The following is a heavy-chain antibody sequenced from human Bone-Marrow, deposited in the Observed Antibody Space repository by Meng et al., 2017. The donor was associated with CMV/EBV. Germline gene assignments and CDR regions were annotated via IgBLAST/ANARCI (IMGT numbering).Heavy chain of an antibody. CDR2: VKSETDGGTR. D-gene: IGHD2-2*01. V-gene: IGHV3-15*01. CDR3: ARVVVVPASVYFDY. CDR1: GFTLSDAW. Sequence: GESLKISCAASGFTLSDAWVSWVRQAPGKGLEWVGRVKSETDGGTRDYAAPVKGRFILSRDDSQNTLYLQMNSLKTEDTAVYYCARVVVVPASVYFDYWGQGTLVTVSS. J-gene: IGHJ4*02.